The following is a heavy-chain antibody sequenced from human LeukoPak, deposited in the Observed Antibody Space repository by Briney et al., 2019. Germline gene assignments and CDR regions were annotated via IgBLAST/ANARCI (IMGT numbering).Heavy chain of an antibody. CDR1: GYSIGSGYF. CDR3: ARPLSRRITMVRGTRGFDAFDI. Sequence: SETLSLTCSVSGYSIGSGYFWGWIRQPPGKGLEWIGSIYHSGSTYYNPSPKSRVTISIDTSKNQFSLKLSSVTAADTAVYYCARPLSRRITMVRGTRGFDAFDIWGQGTMVTVSS. J-gene: IGHJ3*02. V-gene: IGHV4-38-2*01. D-gene: IGHD3-10*01. CDR2: IYHSGST.